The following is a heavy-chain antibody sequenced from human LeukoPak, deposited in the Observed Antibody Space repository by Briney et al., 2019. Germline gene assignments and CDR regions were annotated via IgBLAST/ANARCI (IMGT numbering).Heavy chain of an antibody. CDR1: GFTFSSNL. D-gene: IGHD3-10*01. CDR2: INSDGRST. J-gene: IGHJ4*02. Sequence: GGSLRLSCAASGFTFSSNLVHWVRQGPGKGLVWVSHINSDGRSTRYADSVKGRFTISRDNAKNTVYLQMNSLRAEDTAVYFCARDFSGAIDYWGQGTQVTVSS. CDR3: ARDFSGAIDY. V-gene: IGHV3-74*01.